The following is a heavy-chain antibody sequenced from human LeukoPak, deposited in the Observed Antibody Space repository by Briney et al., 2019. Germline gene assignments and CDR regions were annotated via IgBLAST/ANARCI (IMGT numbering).Heavy chain of an antibody. J-gene: IGHJ4*01. V-gene: IGHV3-74*01. CDR2: LHSNGAFT. D-gene: IGHD2-21*02. CDR3: ARFVVVTARDY. CDR1: GFTLSNYW. Sequence: GGSLRLSCSASGFTLSNYWMHWVRQAPGKGLVWVARLHSNGAFTTYADSVKGRFTISRDTAKNTLYLRMNSLRVEDTAVYYCARFVVVTARDYWGQGTLVTVFS.